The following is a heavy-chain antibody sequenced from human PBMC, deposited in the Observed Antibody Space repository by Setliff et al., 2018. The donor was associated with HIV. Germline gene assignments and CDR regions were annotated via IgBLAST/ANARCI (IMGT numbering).Heavy chain of an antibody. V-gene: IGHV1-18*01. Sequence: ASVKVSCKASTYTFSSYVINWVRQAPGQGLEWMGRISVYNGNTVYAQKLQGRVIMTTDTSTSTAYMELSSLRSEDTAVYYCARYKLYNWSYGWFDPWGQGTLVTVSS. CDR3: ARYKLYNWSYGWFDP. CDR2: ISVYNGNT. D-gene: IGHD1-26*01. CDR1: TYTFSSYV. J-gene: IGHJ5*02.